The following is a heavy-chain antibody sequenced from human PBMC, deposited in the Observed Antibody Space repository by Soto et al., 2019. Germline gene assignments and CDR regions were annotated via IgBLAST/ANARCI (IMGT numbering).Heavy chain of an antibody. CDR1: GFTFSSYG. CDR2: ISYDGSNK. D-gene: IGHD1-7*01. Sequence: GGSLRLSCAASGFTFSSYGMHWVRQAPGKGLEWVAVISYDGSNKYYADSVKGRFTISRDNSKNTLYLQMNSLRAEDTAVYYCAKAQELELSHDYYYYGMDVWGQGTTVTVSS. V-gene: IGHV3-30*18. CDR3: AKAQELELSHDYYYYGMDV. J-gene: IGHJ6*02.